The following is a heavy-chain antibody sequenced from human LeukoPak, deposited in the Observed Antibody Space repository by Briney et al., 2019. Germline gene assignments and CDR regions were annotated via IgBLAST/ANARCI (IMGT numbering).Heavy chain of an antibody. Sequence: PSETLSLTCTASGGSVSSSYYWGWIRQPPGKGLEWIGSICSGGNTCYNPSLESRVTISVDSSRNHFFLQLTSATAADTAVYYCAREGITMVRGVIMKESYYYMDVWGKGTTVTVSS. D-gene: IGHD3-10*01. J-gene: IGHJ6*03. CDR2: ICSGGNT. V-gene: IGHV4-39*02. CDR1: GGSVSSSYY. CDR3: AREGITMVRGVIMKESYYYMDV.